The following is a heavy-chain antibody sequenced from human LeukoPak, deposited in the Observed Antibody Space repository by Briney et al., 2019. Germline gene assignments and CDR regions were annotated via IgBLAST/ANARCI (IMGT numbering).Heavy chain of an antibody. D-gene: IGHD3-9*01. J-gene: IGHJ4*02. CDR3: AKAGDYDILTGHPH. CDR2: ISGSGGST. CDR1: GFTLTYAW. V-gene: IGHV3-23*01. Sequence: GGSLRLSCAVSGFTLTYAWMNWVRQAPGKGLEWVSAISGSGGSTYYADSVKGRFTISRDNSKNTLYLQMNSLRAEDTAVYYCAKAGDYDILTGHPHWGQGTLVTVSS.